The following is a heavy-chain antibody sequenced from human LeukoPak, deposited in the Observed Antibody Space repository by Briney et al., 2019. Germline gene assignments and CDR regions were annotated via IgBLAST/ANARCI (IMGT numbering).Heavy chain of an antibody. CDR1: GYTFTGYY. D-gene: IGHD6-19*01. V-gene: IGHV1-2*02. CDR3: ASYSSGWYTEDY. CDR2: INPNSGGT. Sequence: ASVKVSCKASGYTFTGYYMHWVRQAPGQGLEWMGWINPNSGGTNYAQKFQGRVTMTRDTSISTAYMELSRPRSDDTAVYYCASYSSGWYTEDYWGQGTLVTVSS. J-gene: IGHJ4*02.